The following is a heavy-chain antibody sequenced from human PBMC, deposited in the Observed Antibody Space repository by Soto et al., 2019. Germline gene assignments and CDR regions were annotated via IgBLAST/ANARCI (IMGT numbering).Heavy chain of an antibody. V-gene: IGHV3-23*01. D-gene: IGHD1-26*01. J-gene: IGHJ4*02. CDR3: AKDKGLGGGGVYAE. CDR1: GFTFSSYA. CDR2: ISGSGNSNT. Sequence: VQLLDSGGALVHPGGSLRLSCAASGFTFSSYAMSWVRQAPGKGLEWVSAISGSGNSNTYYTDSVKGRFTISRDDSNNMLFLQMNNLRADDTALYYCAKDKGLGGGGVYAEWGQGTLVTVSS.